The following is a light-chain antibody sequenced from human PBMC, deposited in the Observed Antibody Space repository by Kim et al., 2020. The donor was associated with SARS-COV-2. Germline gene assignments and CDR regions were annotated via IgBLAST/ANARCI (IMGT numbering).Light chain of an antibody. CDR3: QQRSNWPLT. J-gene: IGKJ4*01. V-gene: IGKV3-11*01. CDR2: DAF. Sequence: EIVLTQSPATLSLSPGERATLSCRASQSVNIYLAWYQQKPGQAPRLLIYDAFNRATGIPARFSGSGSGTDFTLTINSLEPEDFAVYYCQQRSNWPLTFGGGTKVDIK. CDR1: QSVNIY.